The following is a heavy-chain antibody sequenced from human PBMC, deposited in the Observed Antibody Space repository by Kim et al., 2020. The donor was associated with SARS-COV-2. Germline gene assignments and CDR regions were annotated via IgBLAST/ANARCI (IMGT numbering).Heavy chain of an antibody. J-gene: IGHJ3*02. CDR3: AREGGIVVVVAATAFDI. CDR1: GGTFSSYA. V-gene: IGHV1-69*13. D-gene: IGHD2-15*01. Sequence: SVKVSCKASGGTFSSYAISWVRQAPGQGLEWMGGIIPIFGTEHYAQKFQGRGTITPDESTSTAYMELSSLRSEDTAVYYCAREGGIVVVVAATAFDIWGQGTMVTVSS. CDR2: IIPIFGTE.